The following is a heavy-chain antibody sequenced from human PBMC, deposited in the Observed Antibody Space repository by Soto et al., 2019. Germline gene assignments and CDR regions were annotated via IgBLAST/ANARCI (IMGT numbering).Heavy chain of an antibody. V-gene: IGHV4-31*03. D-gene: IGHD3-10*01. CDR2: IYYGGST. J-gene: IGHJ4*02. Sequence: QVQLQESGPGLVKPSQTLSLTCTVSGGSITSSGFYWSWIRQLPGQGLEWIGYIYYGGSTYYNPSLKSRVTISVDTSKNHFSLKLTSVTAADTAVYYCTYGSGSPYYFDYWGLGTPTTVSS. CDR1: GGSITSSGFY. CDR3: TYGSGSPYYFDY.